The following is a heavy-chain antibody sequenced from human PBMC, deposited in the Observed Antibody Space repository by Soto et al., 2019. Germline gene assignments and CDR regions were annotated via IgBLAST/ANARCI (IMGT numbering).Heavy chain of an antibody. J-gene: IGHJ5*02. CDR3: ARQEVGKQQLVPNWFDP. CDR1: GGSVSSGGYY. D-gene: IGHD6-13*01. CDR2: IHYSGST. Sequence: SETLSLTCNVTGGSVSSGGYYWSWIRQHPGKGLEWIGYIHYSGSTYYNPSLKSRVTISVDTSKNQFSLKLSSVTAADTAVYYCARQEVGKQQLVPNWFDPWGQGTLVTVSS. V-gene: IGHV4-39*01.